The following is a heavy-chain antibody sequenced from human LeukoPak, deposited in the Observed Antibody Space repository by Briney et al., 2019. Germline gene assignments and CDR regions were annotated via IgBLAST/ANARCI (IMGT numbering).Heavy chain of an antibody. V-gene: IGHV4-39*01. CDR2: IYYSGST. CDR1: GGSISSNSYY. J-gene: IGHJ5*02. D-gene: IGHD6-13*01. CDR3: ARRASYSSSWFSNWFDP. Sequence: SETLSLTCTVSGGSISSNSYYWGWIRQPPGKGLEWIGSIYYSGSTYYNPSLKSRVTISVDTSKNQFSLKLSSVTAADTAVYYCARRASYSSSWFSNWFDPWGQGTLVTVSS.